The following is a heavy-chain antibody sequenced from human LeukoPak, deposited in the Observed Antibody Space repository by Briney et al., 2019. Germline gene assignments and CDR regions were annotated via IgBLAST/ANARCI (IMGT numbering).Heavy chain of an antibody. CDR3: ARYSYGGYHFDY. Sequence: SETLSLTCAVSGDSITSGGYSWSWIRQPPGKGLEWIGYIYQSGSTNYNPSLKSRVTISVDTSKNQFSLKLSSVTAADTAVYYCARYSYGGYHFDYWGRGTLVTVSS. CDR2: IYQSGST. V-gene: IGHV4-30-2*01. D-gene: IGHD2-15*01. J-gene: IGHJ4*02. CDR1: GDSITSGGYS.